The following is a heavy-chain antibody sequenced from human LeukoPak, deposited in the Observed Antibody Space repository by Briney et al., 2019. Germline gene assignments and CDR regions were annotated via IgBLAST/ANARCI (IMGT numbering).Heavy chain of an antibody. CDR2: IYHSGST. J-gene: IGHJ5*02. CDR1: GGSISSSNW. CDR3: ARGRRLERLWFDP. D-gene: IGHD1-1*01. V-gene: IGHV4-4*02. Sequence: SETVSLTCAVSGGSISSSNWWSWVRQPPGKGLEWIGEIYHSGSTNYNPSLKSRVTISVDTSKNQSSLKLSSVTAADTAVYYCARGRRLERLWFDPWGQGTLVTVSS.